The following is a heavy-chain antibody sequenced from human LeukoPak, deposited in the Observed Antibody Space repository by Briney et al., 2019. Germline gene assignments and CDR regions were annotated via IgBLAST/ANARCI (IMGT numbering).Heavy chain of an antibody. Sequence: GASVKVSCKASGYTFTSYYMHWVRQAPGQGLEWMGIINPSGGSTSCAQKFQGRVTMTRDTSTSTVYMELSSLRSEDTAVYYCARGGYNPDPRYYYYYGMDVWGQGTTVTVSS. CDR2: INPSGGST. J-gene: IGHJ6*02. V-gene: IGHV1-46*01. CDR1: GYTFTSYY. D-gene: IGHD5-12*01. CDR3: ARGGYNPDPRYYYYYGMDV.